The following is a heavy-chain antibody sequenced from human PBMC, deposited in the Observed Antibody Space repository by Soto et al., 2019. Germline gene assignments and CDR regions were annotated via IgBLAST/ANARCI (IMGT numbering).Heavy chain of an antibody. CDR2: ISAFDGST. V-gene: IGHV1-18*01. CDR3: ARHNAQWPNWFDP. D-gene: IGHD1-1*01. Sequence: QVQQVQSGAEVKRPGASAKVSCKASGYTFTSYGFSWVRQAPGQGLEWMGWISAFDGSTNYAQKFQGRVTRTTDTSKSTAYMELRSLRSDETAVYYCARHNAQWPNWFDPWGQGTLVTVSS. J-gene: IGHJ5*02. CDR1: GYTFTSYG.